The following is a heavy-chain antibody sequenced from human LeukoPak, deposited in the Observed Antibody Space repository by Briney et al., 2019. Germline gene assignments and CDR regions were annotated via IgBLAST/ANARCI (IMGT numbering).Heavy chain of an antibody. V-gene: IGHV3-7*01. CDR3: GRHRSGSGTYFIDY. J-gene: IGHJ4*02. CDR2: MKRDGSET. Sequence: GGSLRLSCVVSGFTFSSYSMIWVRQAPGKGLQWVANMKRDGSETNYVDSVKGRFTISRDNAKNSLYLQMNSLRAEDTAVYYCGRHRSGSGTYFIDYWGQGTLVSVSS. CDR1: GFTFSSYS. D-gene: IGHD3-10*01.